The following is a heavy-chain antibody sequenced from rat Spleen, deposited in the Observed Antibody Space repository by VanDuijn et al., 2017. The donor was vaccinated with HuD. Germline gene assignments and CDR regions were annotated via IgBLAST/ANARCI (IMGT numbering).Heavy chain of an antibody. CDR3: TRSVYYGLFPFDY. D-gene: IGHD1-6*01. J-gene: IGHJ2*01. CDR1: GFTFSDYY. V-gene: IGHV5-20*01. Sequence: EVQLVESGGGLVQPGRSLRLSCAASGFTFSDYYMAWIRQAPTKGLEWVTTISHDGGNTYYRDSVKGRFTVSRDNAKSTLYLQMNSLRSEDTATYYCTRSVYYGLFPFDYWGQGVMVTVSS. CDR2: ISHDGGNT.